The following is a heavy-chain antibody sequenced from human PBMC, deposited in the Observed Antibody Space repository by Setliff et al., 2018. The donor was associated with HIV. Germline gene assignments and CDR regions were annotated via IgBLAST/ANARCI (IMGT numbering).Heavy chain of an antibody. CDR3: ARSRVAARMDS. CDR1: GYTFSKYG. D-gene: IGHD6-6*01. V-gene: IGHV1-18*01. Sequence: ASVKVSCKASGYTFSKYGVTWVRQAPGQGLGWMGWISVQSVNTNYAQKFQGRVTMTRDTSTSIVYMELSSLRSEDTAVYYCARSRVAARMDSWGQGTLVTVSS. CDR2: ISVQSVNT. J-gene: IGHJ4*02.